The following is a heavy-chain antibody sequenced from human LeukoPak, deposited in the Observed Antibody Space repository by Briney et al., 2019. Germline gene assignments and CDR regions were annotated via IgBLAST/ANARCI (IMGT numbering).Heavy chain of an antibody. V-gene: IGHV3-7*01. CDR2: IKQDGSEK. J-gene: IGHJ4*02. D-gene: IGHD3-22*01. CDR1: GFTFSSYW. CDR3: ASLVSSGFYGY. Sequence: GGSLRLSCAASGFTFSSYWMSWVRQAPGKGLEWVANIKQDGSEKYYVDSVKGRFTISRDNAKNSLYLQMNSLGAEDTAVYYCASLVSSGFYGYWGQGTLVTVSS.